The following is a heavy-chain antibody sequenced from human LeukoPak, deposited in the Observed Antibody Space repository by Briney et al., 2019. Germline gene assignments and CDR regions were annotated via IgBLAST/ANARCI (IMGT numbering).Heavy chain of an antibody. J-gene: IGHJ4*02. CDR2: IYYSGST. V-gene: IGHV4-59*01. CDR1: GGSLSRYY. D-gene: IGHD6-19*01. CDR3: ARGRDSSGWQADY. Sequence: SETLSLTSTESGGSLSRYYWSWIRQPPGKGLERIGHIYYSGSTNYPPSVKSRVTISVDTSKTQVSMKLISVTAAETAVYYCARGRDSSGWQADYWGQGTLVTVSS.